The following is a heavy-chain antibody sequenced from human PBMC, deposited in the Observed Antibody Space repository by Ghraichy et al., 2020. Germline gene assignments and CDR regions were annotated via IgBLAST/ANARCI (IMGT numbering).Heavy chain of an antibody. D-gene: IGHD1-26*01. V-gene: IGHV4-34*01. CDR2: SNDRGKV. CDR3: ARGFSYSGNYS. CDR1: GGSFSAYY. J-gene: IGHJ1*01. Sequence: SETLSLTCAGYGGSFSAYYWTWIRLPPGNGREWIGESNDRGKVIYSPSLKSRLSILADRSKNQFSLKMRTVTAADTAVHYLARGFSYSGNYSWAQGNLVTVSS.